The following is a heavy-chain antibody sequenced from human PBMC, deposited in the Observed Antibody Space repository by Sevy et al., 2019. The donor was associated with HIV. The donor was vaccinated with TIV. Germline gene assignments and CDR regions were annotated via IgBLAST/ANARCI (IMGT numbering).Heavy chain of an antibody. CDR3: AKTINSGGGVVPAANYYYYGMDV. J-gene: IGHJ6*02. CDR1: GFTFSGYA. D-gene: IGHD2-2*01. CDR2: INGKGRST. Sequence: GGSLRLSCVASGFTFSGYAMSWVRQAPGKGLEWVSAINGKGRSTHYADSVEGRFTISRDNSKNTLYLQMNSLRAEDTAVYYCAKTINSGGGVVPAANYYYYGMDVWGQGTTVTVSS. V-gene: IGHV3-23*01.